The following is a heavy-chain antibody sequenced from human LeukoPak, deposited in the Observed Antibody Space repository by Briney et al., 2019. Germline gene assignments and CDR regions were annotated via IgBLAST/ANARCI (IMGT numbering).Heavy chain of an antibody. J-gene: IGHJ4*02. CDR2: IYSGGST. CDR3: ARGLDSSGWYYFDY. D-gene: IGHD6-13*01. Sequence: GGSLRLSCAASGFIFSSNYMSWVRQAPGKGLEWVSVIYSGGSTYYADSVKGRFTISRDNSKNTLYLQMNSLRAEDTAVYYCARGLDSSGWYYFDYWGQGTLVTVSS. CDR1: GFIFSSNY. V-gene: IGHV3-66*02.